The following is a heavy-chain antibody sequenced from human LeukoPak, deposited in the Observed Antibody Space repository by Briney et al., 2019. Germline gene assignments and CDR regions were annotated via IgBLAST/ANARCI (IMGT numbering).Heavy chain of an antibody. J-gene: IGHJ6*02. V-gene: IGHV3-7*03. D-gene: IGHD1-26*01. CDR1: GFTFSNYW. Sequence: GGSLRLSCAASGFTFSNYWMSWVRQAPGKGLEWVANIKQDGSEKYYVDSVKGRFTISRDNAKNSLYLQMNSLRAEDTAVYYCARYSGSYEVNYYYYYGMDVWGQGTTVTVSS. CDR2: IKQDGSEK. CDR3: ARYSGSYEVNYYYYYGMDV.